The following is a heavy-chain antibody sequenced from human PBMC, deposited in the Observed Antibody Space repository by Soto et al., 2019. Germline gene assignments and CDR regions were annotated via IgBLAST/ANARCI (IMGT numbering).Heavy chain of an antibody. Sequence: GGSLRLSFAASGFTFNANTMHWFRRAPGKGLEWVSLIIWDGDITYYEDSVKRRFTVSRDNSDTSLYLQMTSLRNDDTTFYYCAKDSYNILTGQKRYFDSWGQGTLVTVSS. J-gene: IGHJ4*02. CDR2: IIWDGDIT. V-gene: IGHV3-43*01. CDR3: AKDSYNILTGQKRYFDS. D-gene: IGHD3-9*01. CDR1: GFTFNANT.